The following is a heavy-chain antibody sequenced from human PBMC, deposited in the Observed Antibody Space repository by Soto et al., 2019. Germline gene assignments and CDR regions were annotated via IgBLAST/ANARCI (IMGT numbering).Heavy chain of an antibody. J-gene: IGHJ3*02. CDR3: ARAPNIGYSSGWIDAFDI. CDR2: INPSGGST. CDR1: GYTFTSYY. D-gene: IGHD6-19*01. Sequence: ASVKVSCKASGYTFTSYYMHWVRQAPGQGLEWMGIINPSGGSTSYAQKFQGRVTMTRDTSTSTVYMELSSLRSEDTAVYYRARAPNIGYSSGWIDAFDIWGQGTMVTVSS. V-gene: IGHV1-46*01.